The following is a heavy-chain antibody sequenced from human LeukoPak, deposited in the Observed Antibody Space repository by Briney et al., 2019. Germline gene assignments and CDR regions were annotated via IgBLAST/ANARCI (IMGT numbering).Heavy chain of an antibody. Sequence: ASVKVSCKTSGYPFTSFGVSWVRQAPGQGLEWMGWISPYNGNTNFAPRFQGRLTLTTDTSTSTVYMELRSLRSDDTAVYFCARARRVQVIPVAERAEYFEHWGQGTLVTVSS. J-gene: IGHJ1*01. CDR2: ISPYNGNT. CDR3: ARARRVQVIPVAERAEYFEH. CDR1: GYPFTSFG. D-gene: IGHD2-2*01. V-gene: IGHV1-18*01.